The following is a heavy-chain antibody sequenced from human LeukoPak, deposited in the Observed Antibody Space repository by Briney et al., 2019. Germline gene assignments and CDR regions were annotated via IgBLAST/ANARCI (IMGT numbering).Heavy chain of an antibody. D-gene: IGHD6-6*01. Sequence: PGGSLRLSCAASGFTFSSYSMNWVRQAPGRGLEWVSSISSSSGYIYYAPSVKGRFTISRDKAKSSQYLQMNSLRAEDTAVYYCARDREIAARPRWFDPWGQGTLVTVSS. CDR3: ARDREIAARPRWFDP. CDR1: GFTFSSYS. V-gene: IGHV3-21*01. CDR2: ISSSSGYI. J-gene: IGHJ5*02.